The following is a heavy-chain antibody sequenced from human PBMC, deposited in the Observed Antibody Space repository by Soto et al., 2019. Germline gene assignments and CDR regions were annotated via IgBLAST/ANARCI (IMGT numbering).Heavy chain of an antibody. J-gene: IGHJ4*02. V-gene: IGHV4-30-2*01. CDR3: AGGIAARPLGY. CDR1: GGSISSGGYS. Sequence: LQLXXXXSGLVKPSQTLSLTCAVSGGSISSGGYSWSWIRQPPGKGLEWIGYIYHSGSTYYNPSLKRRVTIPVARSKNQFSLTLSSVTAADTAVYYCAGGIAARPLGYWGQGTLVTVSS. CDR2: IYHSGST. D-gene: IGHD6-6*01.